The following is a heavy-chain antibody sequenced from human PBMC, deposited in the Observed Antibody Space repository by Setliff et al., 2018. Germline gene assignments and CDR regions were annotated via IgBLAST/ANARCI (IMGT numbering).Heavy chain of an antibody. V-gene: IGHV4-59*08. CDR2: FSYGVST. Sequence: PSETLSLTCTVSGDSLSSSYWSWIRQPPGKGLEWIGRFSYGVSTIYNPSLESRVTFSVDTSKNQFSLKLTSVTAADTAVYYCARRVLECGRTACPLGGSYNWFDPWGQGIGVTAPQ. CDR3: ARRVLECGRTACPLGGSYNWFDP. D-gene: IGHD3-3*01. CDR1: GDSLSSSY. J-gene: IGHJ5*02.